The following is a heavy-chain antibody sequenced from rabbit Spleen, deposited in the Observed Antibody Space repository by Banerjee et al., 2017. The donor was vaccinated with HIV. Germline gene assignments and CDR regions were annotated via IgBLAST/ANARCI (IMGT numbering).Heavy chain of an antibody. CDR2: IYTGSSGST. V-gene: IGHV1S45*01. CDR1: GFDLNSYYY. D-gene: IGHD2-1*01. CDR3: ARGSATMTMVITGYYFNL. Sequence: QEQLTESGGGLVKPGGTLTLTCKASGFDLNSYYYMCWVRQAPGKGLEWIACIYTGSSGSTYYASWATGRFTCSKTSSTTVTLQMTSLTAADTATYFCARGSATMTMVITGYYFNLWGQGTLVTVS. J-gene: IGHJ4*01.